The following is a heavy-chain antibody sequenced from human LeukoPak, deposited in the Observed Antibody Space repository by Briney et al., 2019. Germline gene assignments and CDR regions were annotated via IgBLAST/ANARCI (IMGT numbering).Heavy chain of an antibody. D-gene: IGHD1-26*01. CDR1: GFTFSSYS. CDR3: ARDMRWSQKGDY. J-gene: IGHJ4*02. V-gene: IGHV3-21*01. Sequence: GGSLRLSCTASGFTFSSYSMIWVRQAPGKGLEWVSSISSSSSYIYYADSVKGRFTISRDNAKNSLYLQMNSLRAEDTAVYYCARDMRWSQKGDYWGQGTLVTVSS. CDR2: ISSSSSYI.